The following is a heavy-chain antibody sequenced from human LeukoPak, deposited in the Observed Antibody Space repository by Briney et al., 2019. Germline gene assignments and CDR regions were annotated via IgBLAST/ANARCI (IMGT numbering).Heavy chain of an antibody. CDR2: IRSKANSYAT. CDR1: GFTFSGSA. V-gene: IGHV3-73*01. CDR3: TRYCSSTSCPQLVLFDP. J-gene: IGHJ5*02. Sequence: GGSLRLSCAASGFTFSGSAMHWVRQASGKWLEWVGRIRSKANSYATAYAASVKGRFTISRDDSKNTAYLQMNSLKTEDTAVYYCTRYCSSTSCPQLVLFDPWGQETLVTVSS. D-gene: IGHD2-2*01.